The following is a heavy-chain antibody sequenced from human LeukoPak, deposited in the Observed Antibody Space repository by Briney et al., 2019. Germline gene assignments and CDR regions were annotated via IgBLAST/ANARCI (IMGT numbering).Heavy chain of an antibody. D-gene: IGHD3-22*01. V-gene: IGHV1-2*02. Sequence: ASVKVSCKASGYTFTGYYIHWVRQAPGQGLAWMGWINPNSGGTNYAQKFQGRVSMTRDRPISTVYMELSKLKSDDTAVYYCARDLASYDRSGFYYTRGDGAFDYWGQGTLVTVSS. CDR1: GYTFTGYY. J-gene: IGHJ4*02. CDR3: ARDLASYDRSGFYYTRGDGAFDY. CDR2: INPNSGGT.